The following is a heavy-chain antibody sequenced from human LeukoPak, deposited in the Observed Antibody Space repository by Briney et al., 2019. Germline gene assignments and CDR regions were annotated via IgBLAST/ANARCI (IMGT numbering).Heavy chain of an antibody. CDR1: GFTFSSYS. Sequence: GGSLRLPCAASGFTFSSYSMNWVRQAPGKGLEWISYISSTTSTIYYADSVKGRFTISRDNAKNSLYLQMNSLRAEDTAVYYCARDVTYYGADWFDPWGQGTLVTVSS. CDR3: ARDVTYYGADWFDP. V-gene: IGHV3-48*04. D-gene: IGHD4-17*01. CDR2: ISSTTSTI. J-gene: IGHJ5*02.